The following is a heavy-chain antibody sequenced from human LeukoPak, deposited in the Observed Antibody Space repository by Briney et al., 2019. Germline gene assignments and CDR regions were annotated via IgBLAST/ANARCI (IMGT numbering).Heavy chain of an antibody. CDR2: IYYSGST. J-gene: IGHJ5*02. CDR1: GGSISSSSYY. V-gene: IGHV4-39*01. D-gene: IGHD2-2*01. CDR3: ARRRTGTIVPAVIFDP. Sequence: SETLSLTCTVSGGSISSSSYYWGWIRQPPGKGLEWIGSIYYSGSTYYNPSLKSRVTISVDTSKNQFSLKLRSVTAADTAVYYCARRRTGTIVPAVIFDPWGQGTLVTVSS.